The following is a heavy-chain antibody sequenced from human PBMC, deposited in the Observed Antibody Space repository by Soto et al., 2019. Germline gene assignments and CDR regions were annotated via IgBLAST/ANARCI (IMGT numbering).Heavy chain of an antibody. V-gene: IGHV4-39*01. CDR2: IYYSGST. D-gene: IGHD1-26*01. CDR1: GGSISSSSYY. CDR3: ARLVGATLFDY. Sequence: LSLTCTVSGGSISSSSYYWGWIRQPPGKGLEWIGSIYYSGSTYYNPSLKSRVTISVDTSKNQFSLKLSSVTAADTAVYYCARLVGATLFDYWGQGTLVTV. J-gene: IGHJ4*02.